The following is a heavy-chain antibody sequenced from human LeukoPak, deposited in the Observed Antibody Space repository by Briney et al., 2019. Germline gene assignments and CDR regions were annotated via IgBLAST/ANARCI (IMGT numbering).Heavy chain of an antibody. CDR3: ARVGPPGWYSSSLDYMDV. J-gene: IGHJ6*03. D-gene: IGHD6-6*01. CDR2: MNPNSGNT. Sequence: ASVKVSCKASGYTFTSYDINWVRQAPGQGLEWMGWMNPNSGNTGYAQKFQGRVTITRNTSIRTAYMELSSLRSEDTAVYYCARVGPPGWYSSSLDYMDVWGKGTTVTVSS. CDR1: GYTFTSYD. V-gene: IGHV1-8*03.